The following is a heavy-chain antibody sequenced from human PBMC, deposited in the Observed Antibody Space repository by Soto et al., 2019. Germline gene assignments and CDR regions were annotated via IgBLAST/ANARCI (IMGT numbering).Heavy chain of an antibody. CDR1: GGTFSSYT. V-gene: IGHV1-69*02. CDR3: AIMDYDFWSGYYD. CDR2: IIPILGIA. J-gene: IGHJ4*02. Sequence: QVQLVQSGAEVKKPGSSVKVSCKASGGTFSSYTISWVRQAPGQGLEWMGRIIPILGIANYAQKLQGRVTITADKSTSTAYMELSSLRSEDTAVYYCAIMDYDFWSGYYDWGQGTLVTVSS. D-gene: IGHD3-3*01.